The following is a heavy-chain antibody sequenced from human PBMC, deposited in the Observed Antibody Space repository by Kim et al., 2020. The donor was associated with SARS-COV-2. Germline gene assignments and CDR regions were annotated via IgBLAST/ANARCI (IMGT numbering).Heavy chain of an antibody. CDR3: TGGSGSYFGYRLHYYGLDG. Sequence: GGSLRLSCTGSGLSFNSYEMNWVRQAPGKGLELIAYISGSGTTTYYADSVKGRFTITRDNAKNSVILQMNSLRVDDTAVYFCTGGSGSYFGYRLHYYGLDGWGQGTSVTVSS. CDR1: GLSFNSYE. CDR2: ISGSGTTT. D-gene: IGHD3-10*01. J-gene: IGHJ6*02. V-gene: IGHV3-48*03.